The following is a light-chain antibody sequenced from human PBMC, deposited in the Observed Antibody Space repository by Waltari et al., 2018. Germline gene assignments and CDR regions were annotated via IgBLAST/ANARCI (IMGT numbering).Light chain of an antibody. J-gene: IGKJ2*01. CDR1: QSVPTN. CDR3: QQYSNWPYT. CDR2: VAS. V-gene: IGKV3-15*01. Sequence: EIVMTQSPDTLSVAPGERVTLSCRASQSVPTNLAWDKQKPGQPPRLLIYVASTRATGVPARFSGSGSGTEFTLTISSLESEDFAVYYCQQYSNWPYTFGQGTKLEIK.